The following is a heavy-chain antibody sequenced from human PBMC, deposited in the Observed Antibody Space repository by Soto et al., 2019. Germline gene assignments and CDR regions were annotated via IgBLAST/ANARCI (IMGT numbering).Heavy chain of an antibody. CDR1: GFTFSSYA. CDR3: ARDRDYDILTGDYNHCGMYV. J-gene: IGHJ6*02. D-gene: IGHD3-9*01. Sequence: QVQLVESGGGVVQPGRSLRLSCAASGFTFSSYAMHWIRQAPGKGLEWVAVISYDGSKKFYADSVRGRFTISRDNSKNTMDLQMNSLRAEDTAVYYCARDRDYDILTGDYNHCGMYVWGQGTTVTVSS. V-gene: IGHV3-30-3*01. CDR2: ISYDGSKK.